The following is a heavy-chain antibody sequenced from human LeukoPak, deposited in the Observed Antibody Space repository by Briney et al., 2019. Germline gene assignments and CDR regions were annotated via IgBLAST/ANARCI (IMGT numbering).Heavy chain of an antibody. CDR2: IYYSGST. Sequence: PSETLSLTCTVSGGSISSGDYYWSWIRQPPGKGLEWIGDIYYSGSTYYSPSLKSRVTISVDTPKNQFSLKLSSVTAADTAVYYCARRNYYDSSGYQYYFDYWGQGTLVTVSS. V-gene: IGHV4-30-4*01. D-gene: IGHD3-22*01. CDR3: ARRNYYDSSGYQYYFDY. CDR1: GGSISSGDYY. J-gene: IGHJ4*02.